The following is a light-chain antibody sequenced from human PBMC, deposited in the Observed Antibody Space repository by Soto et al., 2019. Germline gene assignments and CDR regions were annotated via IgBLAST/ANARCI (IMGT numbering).Light chain of an antibody. V-gene: IGLV2-11*01. CDR2: DVD. CDR1: SIHISTYDY. Sequence: QSALTQLRSVYGSPGQSVTISCTGSSIHISTYDYVSWYQQYPDKAPNLLVYDVDRRPSGVPDRFSGSKSGNTASLTISGLQIDDEADYFCCAYAGTYVFGSGTKVTVL. J-gene: IGLJ1*01. CDR3: CAYAGTYV.